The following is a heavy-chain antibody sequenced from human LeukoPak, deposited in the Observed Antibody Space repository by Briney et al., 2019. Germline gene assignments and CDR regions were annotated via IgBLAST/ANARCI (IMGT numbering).Heavy chain of an antibody. D-gene: IGHD1-1*01. CDR2: ISSSGSTI. CDR3: AQVEHISGDYYYYMDV. J-gene: IGHJ6*03. CDR1: GFTFSDYY. V-gene: IGHV3-11*04. Sequence: GGSLRLSCAASGFTFSDYYMSWIRQAPGKGLEWVSYISSSGSTIYYADSVKGRFTISRDNSKNTLYLQMNSLRAEDTAVYYCAQVEHISGDYYYYMDVWGKGTTVTVSS.